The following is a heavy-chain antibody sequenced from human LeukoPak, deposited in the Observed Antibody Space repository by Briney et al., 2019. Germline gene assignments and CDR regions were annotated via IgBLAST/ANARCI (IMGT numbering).Heavy chain of an antibody. J-gene: IGHJ4*02. V-gene: IGHV3-30*04. D-gene: IGHD6-19*01. CDR2: ISYDGSNK. CDR1: GFTFSSYA. CDR3: AKMSSGWPRYYFDY. Sequence: GGSLRLSCAASGFTFSSYAMHWVRQAPGKGLEWVAVISYDGSNKYYADSVKGRFTISRDNSKNTLYLQMNSLRAEDTAVYYCAKMSSGWPRYYFDYWGQGTLVTVSS.